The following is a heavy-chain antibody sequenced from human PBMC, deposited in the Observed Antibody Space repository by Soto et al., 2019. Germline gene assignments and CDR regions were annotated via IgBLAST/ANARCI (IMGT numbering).Heavy chain of an antibody. CDR3: ARDYDWAFDI. Sequence: EAQLVESGGGLVQPGGSLKLSCAASGFTFNTYSMNWVRQAPGKGLEWVSNIRSDSSSMSFADSVKGRFTISRDNDKNSLYLQMNSLRDEDTAVYFCARDYDWAFDIWGQGTVVTVSS. CDR2: IRSDSSSM. CDR1: GFTFNTYS. V-gene: IGHV3-48*02. D-gene: IGHD3-16*01. J-gene: IGHJ3*02.